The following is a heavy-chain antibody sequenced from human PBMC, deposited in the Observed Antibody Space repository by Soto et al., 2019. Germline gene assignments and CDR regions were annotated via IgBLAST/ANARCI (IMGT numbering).Heavy chain of an antibody. CDR2: INAGNGNT. D-gene: IGHD1-26*01. V-gene: IGHV1-3*01. J-gene: IGHJ3*02. Sequence: SVKVSCKASGYTFTSYAMHWVRQAPGQRLEWMGWINAGNGNTKYSQKFQGRVTITRDTSASTAYMELSSLRSEDTAVYYCAREIVGAISRSDALDIWGQGTMVTVSS. CDR1: GYTFTSYA. CDR3: AREIVGAISRSDALDI.